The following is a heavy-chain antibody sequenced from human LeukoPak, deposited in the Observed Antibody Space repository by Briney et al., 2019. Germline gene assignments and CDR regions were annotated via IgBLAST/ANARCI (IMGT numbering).Heavy chain of an antibody. CDR2: INPNSGGT. D-gene: IGHD6-13*01. J-gene: IGHJ5*02. Sequence: GASVKVSCKASGYTFTSYAMNWVRQAPGQGLEWMGWINPNSGGTNYAQKFQGRVTMTRDTSISTAYMELSRLRSDDTAVYYCARDVGSSWPPGWFDPWGQGTLVTVSS. CDR1: GYTFTSYA. V-gene: IGHV1-2*02. CDR3: ARDVGSSWPPGWFDP.